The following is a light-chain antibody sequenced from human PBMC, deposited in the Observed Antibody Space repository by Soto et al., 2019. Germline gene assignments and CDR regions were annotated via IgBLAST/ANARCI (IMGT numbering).Light chain of an antibody. CDR2: TAS. V-gene: IGKV1-39*01. CDR1: RSISNN. CDR3: QQTYSTPYT. J-gene: IGKJ2*01. Sequence: DIQMTQSPSSLSASVGDRVTITCRGSRSISNNLNWYQQRPGTAPKLLIYTASALPSGVPSRFSGSGAGTDFTLTISSLQPEDFATYYCQQTYSTPYTFGQGTKLEIK.